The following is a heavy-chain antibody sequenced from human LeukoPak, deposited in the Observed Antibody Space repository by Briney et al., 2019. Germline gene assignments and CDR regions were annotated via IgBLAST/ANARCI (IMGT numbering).Heavy chain of an antibody. J-gene: IGHJ4*02. CDR1: GFTFSSYE. CDR2: ISSSGSTI. CDR3: AKEDYSSGWYLY. D-gene: IGHD6-19*01. V-gene: IGHV3-48*03. Sequence: PGGSLRLSCAASGFTFSSYEMNWVRQAPGKGLEWVSYISSSGSTIYYADSVKGRFTISRDNSKNTLYLQMNSLRAEDTAVYYCAKEDYSSGWYLYWGQGTLVTVSS.